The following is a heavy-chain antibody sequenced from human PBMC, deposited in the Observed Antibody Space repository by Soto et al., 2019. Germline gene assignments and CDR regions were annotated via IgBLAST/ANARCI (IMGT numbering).Heavy chain of an antibody. V-gene: IGHV1-8*01. CDR3: ARGIGETYGDLGGVDS. CDR1: GYTFTSYD. CDR2: MNPSSDNT. J-gene: IGHJ4*02. D-gene: IGHD4-17*01. Sequence: QVQLVQSGAEVKKPGASVKVSCKASGYTFTSYDINWVRQATGQGLEWMGWMNPSSDNTGYAQKFQGRVTMTRNTSITTAYMELSSLRSEDTAVYYCARGIGETYGDLGGVDSWGQGTLVTVSS.